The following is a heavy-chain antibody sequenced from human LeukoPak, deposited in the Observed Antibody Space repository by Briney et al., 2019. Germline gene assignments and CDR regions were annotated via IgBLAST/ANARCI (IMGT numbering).Heavy chain of an antibody. CDR3: ARGTRIVVVPAAIEDFRYYGMDV. CDR2: INHSGST. CDR1: GGSFSGYY. V-gene: IGHV4-34*01. J-gene: IGHJ6*02. D-gene: IGHD2-2*01. Sequence: SETLSLTCAVYGGSFSGYYWSWIRQPPGKGLEWIGEINHSGSTNYNPSLKSRVTISVDTSKNQFSLKLSSVTAADTAVYYCARGTRIVVVPAAIEDFRYYGMDVWGQGTTVTVSS.